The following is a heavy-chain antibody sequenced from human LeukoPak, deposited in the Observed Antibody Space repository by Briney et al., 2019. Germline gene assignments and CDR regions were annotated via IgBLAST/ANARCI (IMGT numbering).Heavy chain of an antibody. V-gene: IGHV4-34*01. J-gene: IGHJ5*02. CDR2: INHSGST. Sequence: SETLSLTCAVYGVSFSGYYWSWIRQPPGKGLEWIGEINHSGSTNYNPSLKSRVTISVDTSKNQFSLKLSSVTAADTAVYYCASILSGYYRGYNWFDPWGQGTLVTVSS. D-gene: IGHD3-22*01. CDR3: ASILSGYYRGYNWFDP. CDR1: GVSFSGYY.